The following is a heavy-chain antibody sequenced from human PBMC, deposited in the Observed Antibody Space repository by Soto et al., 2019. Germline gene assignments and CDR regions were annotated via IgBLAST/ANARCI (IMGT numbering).Heavy chain of an antibody. CDR3: ARGVLH. CDR2: ISYSGST. J-gene: IGHJ4*01. Sequence: QVQLQESGPGLVQPSQTLSLTCTVSGGSISSGGYYWSWIRQHPGTGLGWIGHISYSGSTYYNTSLKIRVTISVDASRNQFSLIVNSVTAADKALYYCARGVLHWGQGTLVTVSS. V-gene: IGHV4-31*03. CDR1: GGSISSGGYY.